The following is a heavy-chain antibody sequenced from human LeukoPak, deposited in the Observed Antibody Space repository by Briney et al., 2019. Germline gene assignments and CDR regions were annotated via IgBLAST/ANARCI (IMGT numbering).Heavy chain of an antibody. CDR2: ISSSGSTI. V-gene: IGHV3-11*01. J-gene: IGHJ6*02. D-gene: IGHD3-10*01. Sequence: PGGSLRLSCAASGFTFSDYYMSWIRQAPGKGLEWVSYISSSGSTIYYADSVKGRFTISRDNAKNSLYLQMNSLRAEDTAVYYCARDGTVLNYGSGSYPYYYGMDVWGQGTTVTVSS. CDR1: GFTFSDYY. CDR3: ARDGTVLNYGSGSYPYYYGMDV.